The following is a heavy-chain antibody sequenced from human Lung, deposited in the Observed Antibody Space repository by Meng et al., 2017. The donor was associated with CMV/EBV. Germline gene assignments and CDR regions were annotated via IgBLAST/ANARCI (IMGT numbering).Heavy chain of an antibody. CDR3: ARVAYDFWSGFTYYFDY. CDR1: GFTVSSNY. V-gene: IGHV3-53*01. J-gene: IGHJ4*02. D-gene: IGHD3-3*01. CDR2: IYSGGST. Sequence: GGSXRLSXAASGFTVSSNYMSWVRQAPGKGLEWVSVIYSGGSTYYADSVKGRFTISRDNSKNTLYLQMNSLRAEDTAVYYCARVAYDFWSGFTYYFDYWGQGTLVTVSS.